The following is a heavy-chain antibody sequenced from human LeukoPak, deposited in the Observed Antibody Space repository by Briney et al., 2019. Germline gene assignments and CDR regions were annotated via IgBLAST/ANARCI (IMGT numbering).Heavy chain of an antibody. CDR1: GGSISSSNW. D-gene: IGHD6-13*01. Sequence: SETLSLTCAVSGGSISSSNWWSWVRQPPGKGLEWIGEINHSGSTHYIPSLKSRVTVSVDTSKNQFSLKLRSLTAADTAAYYCARGLSSSYYREGENWGQGTLVTVSS. V-gene: IGHV4-4*02. J-gene: IGHJ4*02. CDR3: ARGLSSSYYREGEN. CDR2: INHSGST.